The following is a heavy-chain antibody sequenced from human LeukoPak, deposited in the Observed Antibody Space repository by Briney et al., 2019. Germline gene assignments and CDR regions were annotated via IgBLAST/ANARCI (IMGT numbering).Heavy chain of an antibody. D-gene: IGHD6-13*01. CDR1: GGTFSSYA. Sequence: ASVKVSCKASGGTFSSYAISWVRQAPGQGLECMGGIIPIFGTANYAQKFQGRVTITADKSTSTAYMELSSLRSEDTAVYYCAREVAAYRFDYWGQGTLVTVSS. CDR3: AREVAAYRFDY. V-gene: IGHV1-69*06. CDR2: IIPIFGTA. J-gene: IGHJ4*02.